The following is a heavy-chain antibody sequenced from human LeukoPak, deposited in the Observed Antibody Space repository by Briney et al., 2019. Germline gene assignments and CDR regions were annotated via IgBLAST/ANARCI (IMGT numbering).Heavy chain of an antibody. CDR1: GGSISSSSYY. J-gene: IGHJ5*02. CDR2: IHYTGST. CDR3: ARGGYYGSGNDFRFDP. D-gene: IGHD3-10*01. Sequence: PSETLSLTYTVSGGSISSSSYYWSWIRQSPGKGLECIGYIHYTGSTNYNPSLKSRVTISVETSKNQFSLKLKSVTAADTAVYYCARGGYYGSGNDFRFDPWGQGTLVTVSS. V-gene: IGHV4-61*01.